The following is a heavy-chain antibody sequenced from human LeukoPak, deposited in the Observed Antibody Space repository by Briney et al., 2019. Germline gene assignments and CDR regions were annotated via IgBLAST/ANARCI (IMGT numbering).Heavy chain of an antibody. D-gene: IGHD6-19*01. CDR2: ISAYNGNT. J-gene: IGHJ4*02. Sequence: ASVKVSCKASGFTFTSSAVQWVRQAPGQGLEWMGWISAYNGNTNYAQKLQGRVTMTTDTSTSTAYMELRSLRSDDTAVYYCARGDRSGWYYFDYWGQGTLVTVSS. CDR3: ARGDRSGWYYFDY. V-gene: IGHV1-18*01. CDR1: GFTFTSSA.